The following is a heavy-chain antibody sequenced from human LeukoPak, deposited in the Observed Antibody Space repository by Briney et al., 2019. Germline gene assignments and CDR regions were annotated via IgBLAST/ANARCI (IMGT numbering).Heavy chain of an antibody. CDR1: GFTFSSYA. V-gene: IGHV3-23*01. D-gene: IGHD6-13*01. CDR3: AKDPSSWYSEYFQH. J-gene: IGHJ1*01. CDR2: ISGSGGST. Sequence: GGSLRLSCAASGFTFSSYAMSWVRQAPGKGLGWVSAISGSGGSTYYADSVKGRFTISRDNSKNTLYLQINSLRAEDTAVYYCAKDPSSWYSEYFQHWGQGTLVTVSS.